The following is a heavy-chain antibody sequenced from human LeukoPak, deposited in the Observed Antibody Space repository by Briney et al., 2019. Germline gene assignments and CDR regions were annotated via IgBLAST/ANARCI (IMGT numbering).Heavy chain of an antibody. Sequence: SETLSLTCAVSGYSISSGYYWSWIRQPPGKGLEWIGEINHSGSTNYNPSLKSRVTISVDTSKNQFSLKLSSVTAADTAVYYCARGYCSSTSCYYIDYWGQGTLVTVSS. D-gene: IGHD2-2*01. J-gene: IGHJ4*02. CDR1: GYSISSGYY. V-gene: IGHV4-34*01. CDR2: INHSGST. CDR3: ARGYCSSTSCYYIDY.